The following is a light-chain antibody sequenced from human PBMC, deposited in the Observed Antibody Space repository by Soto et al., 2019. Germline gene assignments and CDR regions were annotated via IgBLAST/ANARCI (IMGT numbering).Light chain of an antibody. J-gene: IGLJ2*01. CDR2: LSSDGSH. CDR3: QTWDTGARVV. V-gene: IGLV4-69*01. CDR1: SGHSSYA. Sequence: QSVLTQSPSASASLGASVKLTCTLSSGHSSYAIAWHQQQPEKGPRYLMKLSSDGSHSKGDGIPDRFSGSSSGAERYLTISSLQSEDEADYYCQTWDTGARVVFGGGTMTVL.